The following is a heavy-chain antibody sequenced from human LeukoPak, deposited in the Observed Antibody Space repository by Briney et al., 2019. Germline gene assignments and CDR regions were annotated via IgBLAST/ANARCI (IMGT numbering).Heavy chain of an antibody. D-gene: IGHD6-13*01. V-gene: IGHV4-59*01. CDR1: GGSISSYY. Sequence: PSETLSLTCTVSGGSISSYYWSWIRQPPGKGLEWIGYIYYSGSTNYNPSLKSRVTISVDTSKNQFSLKLTSVTAADTAVYYCARMIATAGTEYFDLWGRGTLVTVSS. CDR2: IYYSGST. J-gene: IGHJ2*01. CDR3: ARMIATAGTEYFDL.